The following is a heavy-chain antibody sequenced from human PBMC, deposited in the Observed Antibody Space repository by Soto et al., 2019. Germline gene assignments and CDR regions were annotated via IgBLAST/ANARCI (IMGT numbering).Heavy chain of an antibody. CDR2: IYYSGNT. D-gene: IGHD3-3*02. V-gene: IGHV4-61*03. CDR1: GGSVGSGSYY. Sequence: SETLALTCTVSGGSVGSGSYYWSWIRQPLGKGLEWIGYIYYSGNTDYNPSLRGRATISVDKAKNHFSMQLTSVTSADTAIYYCARDSVLAYY. CDR3: ARDSVLAYY. J-gene: IGHJ6*03.